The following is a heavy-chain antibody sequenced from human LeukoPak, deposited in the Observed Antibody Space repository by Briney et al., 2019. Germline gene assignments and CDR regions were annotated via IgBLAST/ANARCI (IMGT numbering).Heavy chain of an antibody. V-gene: IGHV4-59*01. CDR3: ARGRSLDY. CDR2: IYYSGST. Sequence: SETLSLTCTVSGGSISSNYWSWTRQPPGKGLEWIGYIYYSGSTNYNPSLKSRVTISVDTSKNQFSLKLSSVTAADTAVYYCARGRSLDYWGQGTLVTVSS. CDR1: GGSISSNY. D-gene: IGHD5-24*01. J-gene: IGHJ4*02.